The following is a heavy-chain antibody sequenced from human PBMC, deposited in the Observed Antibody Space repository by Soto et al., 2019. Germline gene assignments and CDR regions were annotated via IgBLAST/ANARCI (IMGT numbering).Heavy chain of an antibody. CDR1: GFPFSSYG. CDR2: ISYDGSNK. J-gene: IGHJ3*02. Sequence: GSLRLSCAASGFPFSSYGMHWVRQAPGKGLEWVAVISYDGSNKYYADSVKGRFTISRDNSKNTLYLQMNSLRAEDTAVYYCAKELPVPTHYYDSSGQLAADFDIWGQGTMVTVSS. D-gene: IGHD3-22*01. CDR3: AKELPVPTHYYDSSGQLAADFDI. V-gene: IGHV3-30*18.